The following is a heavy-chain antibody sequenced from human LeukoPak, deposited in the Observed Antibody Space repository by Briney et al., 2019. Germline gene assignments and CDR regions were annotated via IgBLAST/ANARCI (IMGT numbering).Heavy chain of an antibody. CDR2: IKQDGSEK. V-gene: IGHV3-7*01. CDR1: GFTFSSYW. J-gene: IGHJ4*02. D-gene: IGHD2-2*01. Sequence: GGSLRLSCAASGFTFSSYWMSWVRQAPGKGLEWVANIKQDGSEKYYVDSVKGRFTISRDNAKNSLYLQMNSLRAEDTAVYYCARRAVVPATGYYFDYWGQGTLVTVSS. CDR3: ARRAVVPATGYYFDY.